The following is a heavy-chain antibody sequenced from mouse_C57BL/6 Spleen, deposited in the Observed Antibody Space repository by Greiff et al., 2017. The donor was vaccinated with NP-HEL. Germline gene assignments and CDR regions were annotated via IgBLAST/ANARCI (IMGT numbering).Heavy chain of an antibody. CDR1: GYSITSDY. D-gene: IGHD1-1*01. J-gene: IGHJ1*03. V-gene: IGHV3-8*01. CDR3: ARYLGSSYVYWYFDV. Sequence: DVQLQESGPGLAKPSQTLSLTCSVTGYSITSDYWNWIRKFPGNKLEYMGYISYSGSTYYNPSLKSRISITRDTSKNQYYLQLNSVTTEDTATYYCARYLGSSYVYWYFDVWGTGTTVTVSS. CDR2: ISYSGST.